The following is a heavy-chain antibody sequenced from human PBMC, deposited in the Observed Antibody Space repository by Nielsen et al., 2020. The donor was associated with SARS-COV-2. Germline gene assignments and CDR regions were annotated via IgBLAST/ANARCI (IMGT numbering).Heavy chain of an antibody. J-gene: IGHJ6*02. CDR2: IRGSGST. CDR3: AKDFGDGYPSLVSLTYYGMDV. V-gene: IGHV3-23*01. Sequence: GGSLRLSCTVSGVTLKNNGMTWVRQGPGKGLEWVSDIRGSGSTFYADSVKGRFTISRDNAKNSLYLQMNSLRAEDTALYYCAKDFGDGYPSLVSLTYYGMDVWGQGTTVTVSS. D-gene: IGHD5-24*01. CDR1: GVTLKNNG.